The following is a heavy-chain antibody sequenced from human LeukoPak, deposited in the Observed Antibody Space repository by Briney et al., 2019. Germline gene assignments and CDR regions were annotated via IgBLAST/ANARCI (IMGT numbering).Heavy chain of an antibody. Sequence: ASVKVSCKASGYTFTSYGISWVRQAPGQGLEWMGWISAYNGNTNYAQKLQGRVTMTTDTSTSTAYMELRSLRSDDTAVYYCARGGYYDSSGYFGKKYFQHWGQGALVTVSS. D-gene: IGHD3-22*01. V-gene: IGHV1-18*01. CDR3: ARGGYYDSSGYFGKKYFQH. CDR1: GYTFTSYG. CDR2: ISAYNGNT. J-gene: IGHJ1*01.